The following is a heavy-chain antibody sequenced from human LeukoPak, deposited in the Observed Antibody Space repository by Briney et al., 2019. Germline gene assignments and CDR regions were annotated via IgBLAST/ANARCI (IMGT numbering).Heavy chain of an antibody. CDR3: ARPRTILGVVITSHYIEL. D-gene: IGHD3-3*01. J-gene: IGHJ6*03. CDR1: GVSMSGHY. Sequence: SETLSLTCTVSGVSMSGHYWTWLRQPPEKGLEWIGYFYKGAMTNQNPSLSSRVSMSMDTSKNQLSLPLTSVTAADTAVYYCARPRTILGVVITSHYIELWGTGTTLTLS. CDR2: FYKGAMT. V-gene: IGHV4-4*09.